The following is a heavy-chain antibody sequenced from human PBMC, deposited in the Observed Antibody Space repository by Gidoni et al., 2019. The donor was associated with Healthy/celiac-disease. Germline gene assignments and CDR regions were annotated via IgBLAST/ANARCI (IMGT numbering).Heavy chain of an antibody. V-gene: IGHV3-11*01. CDR1: GFTFSAYY. J-gene: IGHJ6*02. CDR3: ARDLMQLVPPYYYYYYGMDV. D-gene: IGHD6-6*01. CDR2: ISSSGSTI. Sequence: QVQLVESGGGLVKPGGSLRLSCAASGFTFSAYYMSWIRQAPGKGLEWVSYISSSGSTIYYADSVKGRFTISRDNAKNSLYLQMNSLRAEDTAVYYCARDLMQLVPPYYYYYYGMDVWGQGTTVTVSS.